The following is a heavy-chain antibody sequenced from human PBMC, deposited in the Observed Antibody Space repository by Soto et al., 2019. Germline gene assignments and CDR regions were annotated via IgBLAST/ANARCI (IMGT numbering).Heavy chain of an antibody. Sequence: AETRALNCAVYGGSSSGYYWSWIRQPPGKGLEWIGEINHSGSTNYNPSLKSRVTISVDTSKNQFSLKLSSVTAADTAVYYCARAGDSGYELQFDYWGQGTLVTVSS. D-gene: IGHD5-12*01. CDR2: INHSGST. V-gene: IGHV4-34*01. J-gene: IGHJ4*02. CDR3: ARAGDSGYELQFDY. CDR1: GGSSSGYY.